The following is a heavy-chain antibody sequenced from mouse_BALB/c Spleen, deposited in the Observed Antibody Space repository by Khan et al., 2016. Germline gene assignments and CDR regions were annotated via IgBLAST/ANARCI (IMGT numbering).Heavy chain of an antibody. V-gene: IGHV1S135*01. CDR2: IDPYNGGT. J-gene: IGHJ2*01. CDR1: GYAFTSYN. CDR3: AREGITTVVAKGLDY. D-gene: IGHD1-1*01. Sequence: VQLQQSGPELVKPGASVKVSCKASGYAFTSYNMYWVKQSHGKSLEWIGYIDPYNGGTSYSQKFKGKATLTVDKFSSTAYMQLNHLPSEDSAVYYCAREGITTVVAKGLDYWGQGTTLTVSS.